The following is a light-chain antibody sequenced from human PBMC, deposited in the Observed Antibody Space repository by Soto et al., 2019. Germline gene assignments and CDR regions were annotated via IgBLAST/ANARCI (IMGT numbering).Light chain of an antibody. CDR3: QQYGSSPGRT. CDR1: QSVSSSY. Sequence: IVLTQSPGTLSLYPGERATLSCRASQSVSSSYLAWYQQKPGQAPRLLIYGASSRATGIPDRFSGSGSGTDFTLTISRLEPEDFAVYYCQQYGSSPGRTFGQGTKVDIK. V-gene: IGKV3-20*01. CDR2: GAS. J-gene: IGKJ1*01.